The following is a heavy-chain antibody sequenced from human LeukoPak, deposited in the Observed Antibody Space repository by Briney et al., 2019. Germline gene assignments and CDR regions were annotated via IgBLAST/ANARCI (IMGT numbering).Heavy chain of an antibody. D-gene: IGHD6-6*01. Sequence: AASVKVSCKASGYTFTSYDINWVRQATGQGLEWMGWMNPNSGNTGYAQKFQGRVTMTRSTSISTAYMGLSSLRSEDTAVYYCARDGSSSSSGHYWGQGTLVTVSS. CDR1: GYTFTSYD. V-gene: IGHV1-8*01. J-gene: IGHJ4*02. CDR3: ARDGSSSSSGHY. CDR2: MNPNSGNT.